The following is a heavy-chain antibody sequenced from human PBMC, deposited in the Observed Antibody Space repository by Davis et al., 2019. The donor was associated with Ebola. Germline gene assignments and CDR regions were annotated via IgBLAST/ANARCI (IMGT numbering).Heavy chain of an antibody. Sequence: ASVKVSCKASGYTFTSYGISWVRQAPGQGLEWMGWISAYNGNTNYAQKLQGRVTMTEDTSTDTAYMELSSLRSEDTAVYYCAHLAYCGGDCYPSDYWGQGTLVTVSS. D-gene: IGHD2-21*02. J-gene: IGHJ4*02. CDR2: ISAYNGNT. CDR1: GYTFTSYG. V-gene: IGHV1-18*04. CDR3: AHLAYCGGDCYPSDY.